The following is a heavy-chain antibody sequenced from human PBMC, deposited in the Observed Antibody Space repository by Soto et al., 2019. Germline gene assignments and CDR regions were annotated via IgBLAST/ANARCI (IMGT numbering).Heavy chain of an antibody. J-gene: IGHJ5*02. D-gene: IGHD1-26*01. CDR1: GFTFSRYW. CDR2: ISSDGRDT. Sequence: EVQLVESGGGLVQPGGSLRLSCAASGFTFSRYWMHWVRQAPGKGLVWVSRISSDGRDTIYAGFVKGRFTISRDNAENMLYLQMNSLTADASAIYYCVRGWIPDQHVGYLQSWGRGTQVSVSA. V-gene: IGHV3-74*01. CDR3: VRGWIPDQHVGYLQS.